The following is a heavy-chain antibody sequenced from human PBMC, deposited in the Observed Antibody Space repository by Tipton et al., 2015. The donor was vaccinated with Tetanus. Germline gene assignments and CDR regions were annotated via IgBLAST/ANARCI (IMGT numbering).Heavy chain of an antibody. CDR3: ARGIWFGPGPKFYFDS. V-gene: IGHV4-4*07. D-gene: IGHD3-10*01. J-gene: IGHJ4*02. CDR1: GGSMISYY. Sequence: LRLSCTVSGGSMISYYWSWIRQPAGKGLEWIGRIYTSGTTNYNPSLKSRVTMSLDTSKNQFSLKLNSVTAADTAVYYCARGIWFGPGPKFYFDSWGQGTLVAVSS. CDR2: IYTSGTT.